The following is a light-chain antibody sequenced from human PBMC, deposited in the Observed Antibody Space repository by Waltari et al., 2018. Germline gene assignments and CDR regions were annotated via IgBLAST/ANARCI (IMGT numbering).Light chain of an antibody. CDR1: QSVFYSSNNKNY. J-gene: IGKJ2*01. V-gene: IGKV4-1*01. Sequence: DIVMTQSPDSLAVSLGERATINCKSSQSVFYSSNNKNYLAWYQQKPGQPPNLLIYWASTRESGVPDRFSGSGSGTDFTLTISSLQAEDVAVYYCQQYYTTPYTFGQETKLEIK. CDR2: WAS. CDR3: QQYYTTPYT.